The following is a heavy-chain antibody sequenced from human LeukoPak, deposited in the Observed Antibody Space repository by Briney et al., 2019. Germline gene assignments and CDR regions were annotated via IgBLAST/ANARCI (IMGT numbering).Heavy chain of an antibody. CDR1: GFTFSSYA. CDR3: AKDPLSVVHALGYFQH. J-gene: IGHJ1*01. Sequence: PGGSLRLSCAASGFTFSSYAMSWVRQAPGKGLEWVSVISDSGGTTYYAVSVKGRFTISRDNSKNTLYLQMNSLRAEDTAVYYCAKDPLSVVHALGYFQHWGQGTLVTVSS. CDR2: ISDSGGTT. V-gene: IGHV3-23*01. D-gene: IGHD3-22*01.